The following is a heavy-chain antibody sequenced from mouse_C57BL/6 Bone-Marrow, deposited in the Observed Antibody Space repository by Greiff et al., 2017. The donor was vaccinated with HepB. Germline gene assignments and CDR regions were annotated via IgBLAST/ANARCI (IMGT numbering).Heavy chain of an antibody. CDR3: ARDHGSSPFAY. V-gene: IGHV5-16*01. J-gene: IGHJ3*01. CDR1: GFTFSDYY. CDR2: INYDGSST. D-gene: IGHD1-1*01. Sequence: EVKVEESEGGLVQPGSSMKLSCTASGFTFSDYYMAWVRQVPEKGLEWVANINYDGSSTYYLDSLKSRFIISRDNAKNILYLQMSSLKSEDTATYYCARDHGSSPFAYWGQGTLVTVSA.